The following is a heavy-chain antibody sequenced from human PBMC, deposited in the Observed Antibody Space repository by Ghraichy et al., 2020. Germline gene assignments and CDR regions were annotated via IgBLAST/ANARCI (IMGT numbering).Heavy chain of an antibody. Sequence: SETLSLTCTVSGGSISSYYWSWIRQPPGKGLEWIGYIYTSGSTNYNPSLKSRVTISVDTSKNQFSLKLSSVTAADTAVYYCARHGTEGAPGLAVDYWGQGTLVTVSS. CDR2: IYTSGST. D-gene: IGHD1-26*01. CDR1: GGSISSYY. V-gene: IGHV4-4*09. CDR3: ARHGTEGAPGLAVDY. J-gene: IGHJ4*02.